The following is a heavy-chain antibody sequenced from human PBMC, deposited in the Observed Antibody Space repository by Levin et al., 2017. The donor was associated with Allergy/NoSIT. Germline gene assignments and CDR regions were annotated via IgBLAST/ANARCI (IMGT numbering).Heavy chain of an antibody. J-gene: IGHJ6*03. CDR1: GFTFSSYA. D-gene: IGHD2-15*01. CDR2: ISYDGSNK. Sequence: GESLKISCAASGFTFSSYAMHWVRQAPGKGLEWVAVISYDGSNKYYADSVKGRFTISRDNSKNTLYLQMNSLRAEDTAVYYCARGGQDIVVVVERGWYYMDVWGKGTTVTVSS. V-gene: IGHV3-30-3*01. CDR3: ARGGQDIVVVVERGWYYMDV.